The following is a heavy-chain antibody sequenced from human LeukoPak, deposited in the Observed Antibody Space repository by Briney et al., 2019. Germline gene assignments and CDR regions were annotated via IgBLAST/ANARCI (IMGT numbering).Heavy chain of an antibody. D-gene: IGHD5-18*01. CDR1: GYTFTSYY. J-gene: IGHJ6*03. V-gene: IGHV1-46*01. Sequence: ASVKVSCKASGYTFTSYYMHWVRQAPGQGLEWMGIINPSGGSTSYAQKFQGRVTMTRDMSTSTVYMELSSLRSEDTAVYYCARISVDTAMVIHPRVYYYYYMDVWGKGTTVTISS. CDR3: ARISVDTAMVIHPRVYYYYYMDV. CDR2: INPSGGST.